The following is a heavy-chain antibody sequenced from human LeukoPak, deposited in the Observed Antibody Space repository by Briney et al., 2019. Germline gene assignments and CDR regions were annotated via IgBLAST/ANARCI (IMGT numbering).Heavy chain of an antibody. CDR1: GFTFSSNY. CDR3: ARGNAFDI. V-gene: IGHV3-66*02. J-gene: IGHJ3*02. Sequence: GGSLRLSCAASGFTFSSNYMSWVRQAPGKGLEWVSGIYSGGRTYSSDSVKRRFTISRDNSKNTLYLQMNSLRAEDTAVYYCARGNAFDIWGQGTMVTVSS. CDR2: IYSGGRT.